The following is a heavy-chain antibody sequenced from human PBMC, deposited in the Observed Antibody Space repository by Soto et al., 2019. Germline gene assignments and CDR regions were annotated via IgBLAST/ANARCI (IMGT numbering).Heavy chain of an antibody. D-gene: IGHD6-13*01. CDR1: GYSFTSYW. CDR3: AGHLGGSSPLRYGMDV. Sequence: GESLKISCKGSGYSFTSYWISWVRQMPGKGLEWMGRIDPSDSYTNYSPSFQGHVTISADKSISTAYLQWSSLKASDTAMYYCAGHLGGSSPLRYGMDVWGQGTTVTV. V-gene: IGHV5-10-1*01. J-gene: IGHJ6*02. CDR2: IDPSDSYT.